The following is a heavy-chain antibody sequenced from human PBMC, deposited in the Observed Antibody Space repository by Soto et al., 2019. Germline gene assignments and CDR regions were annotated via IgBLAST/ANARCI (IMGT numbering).Heavy chain of an antibody. J-gene: IGHJ6*03. CDR1: EFTFSRHG. Sequence: QVQLVESGGGVVQPGGSLRLSCAASEFTFSRHGMHWVRQAPGKGLQWVGVIWSGGSNERYADSVKGRFTISRDNSKNTLYLQMNSLRAEDTAVYYCARERTFGENNHNYMDVWGTGITVTVSS. CDR3: ARERTFGENNHNYMDV. D-gene: IGHD3-10*01. CDR2: IWSGGSNE. V-gene: IGHV3-33*01.